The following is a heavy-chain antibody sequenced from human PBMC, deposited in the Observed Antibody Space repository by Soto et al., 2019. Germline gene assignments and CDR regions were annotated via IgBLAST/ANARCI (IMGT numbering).Heavy chain of an antibody. CDR2: IYYSGST. V-gene: IGHV4-31*02. J-gene: IGHJ6*02. Sequence: SLRLTWTVAGGCISGGGYYRSWVRQHPGQPLEWRWYIYYSGSTYYNTSLKSRVTISVDTSKNQFSLKLSSVTAADTAVYYCARDQPYTNGFGELFAVPNYYYYGMDVWGQGTTVT. CDR1: GGCISGGGYY. D-gene: IGHD3-10*01. CDR3: ARDQPYTNGFGELFAVPNYYYYGMDV.